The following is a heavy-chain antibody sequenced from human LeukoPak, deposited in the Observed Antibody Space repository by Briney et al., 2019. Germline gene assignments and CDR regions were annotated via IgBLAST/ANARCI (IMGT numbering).Heavy chain of an antibody. J-gene: IGHJ4*02. D-gene: IGHD2-15*01. Sequence: SETLSLTRTVSGGSISSYYWSWIRQPPGKGLEWIGYIYYSGSTNYNPSLKSRVTISVDTSKNQFSLKLSSVTAADTAVYYCARGSVVVAATGSPDFDYWGQGTLVTVSS. V-gene: IGHV4-59*01. CDR1: GGSISSYY. CDR2: IYYSGST. CDR3: ARGSVVVAATGSPDFDY.